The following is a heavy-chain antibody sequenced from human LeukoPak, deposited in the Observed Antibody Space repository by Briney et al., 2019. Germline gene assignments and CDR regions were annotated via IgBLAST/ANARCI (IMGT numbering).Heavy chain of an antibody. Sequence: ASVKVSCKASGYTFTGYYMHWVRQAPGQGLEWMGWINPNSGGTKYAQNFQGRVTMTRDTSISTAYMELSRLTSDDTAVYFCARGIAAPVEDYWGQGTLVTVSS. CDR3: ARGIAAPVEDY. D-gene: IGHD6-25*01. V-gene: IGHV1-2*02. J-gene: IGHJ4*02. CDR2: INPNSGGT. CDR1: GYTFTGYY.